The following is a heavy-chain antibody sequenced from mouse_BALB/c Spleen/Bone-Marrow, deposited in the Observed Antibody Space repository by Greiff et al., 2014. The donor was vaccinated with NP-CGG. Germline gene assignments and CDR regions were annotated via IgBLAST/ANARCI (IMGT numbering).Heavy chain of an antibody. J-gene: IGHJ3*01. V-gene: IGHV14-3*02. CDR1: GFNIKDTF. CDR3: AHDAPFTY. Sequence: EVQLQQSGADLVKPGASVKLSYTTSGFNIKDTFMHWVKQRPEQGLEWIGRIDPASGNTKYDPKFQGKATITADTSSNKVSLQLSGLTSEDTAVYYCAHDAPFTYWGQGTLVTVSA. D-gene: IGHD2-3*01. CDR2: IDPASGNT.